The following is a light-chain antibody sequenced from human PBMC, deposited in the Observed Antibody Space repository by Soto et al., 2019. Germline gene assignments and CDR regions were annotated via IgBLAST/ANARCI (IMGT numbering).Light chain of an antibody. CDR3: QQFYSCPLT. V-gene: IGKV1-9*01. CDR2: DAS. Sequence: DIQLTQSPSFLSASVGDRVTITCRASQDVSSFLAWYQQKPAKAPELLIYDASKLERGVPSRFSGSGSGTEFTLTINTLQPEDFASYYCQQFYSCPLTFGGGTKVEIQ. J-gene: IGKJ4*01. CDR1: QDVSSF.